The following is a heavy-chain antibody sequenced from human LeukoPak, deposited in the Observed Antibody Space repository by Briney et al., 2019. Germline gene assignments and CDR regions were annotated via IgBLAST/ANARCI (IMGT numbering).Heavy chain of an antibody. V-gene: IGHV4-31*03. J-gene: IGHJ4*02. D-gene: IGHD3-3*01. Sequence: PSETLSLTCTVSGGSISSGGYYWSWIRQHAGKGREWIGYIYDSASPSYTPSLNSRFSMSVATSKTHFSLKLSSVTAADTAVYYCARSEGTTVFGVVIAGPSPDSWGQGTLVTVSS. CDR2: IYDSASP. CDR1: GGSISSGGYY. CDR3: ARSEGTTVFGVVIAGPSPDS.